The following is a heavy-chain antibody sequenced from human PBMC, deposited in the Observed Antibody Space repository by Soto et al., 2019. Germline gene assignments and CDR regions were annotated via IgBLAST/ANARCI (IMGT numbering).Heavy chain of an antibody. CDR1: NGSINRGGYY. CDR2: MSYSGST. J-gene: IGHJ5*02. D-gene: IGHD6-6*01. CDR3: ARARVISSRNWFDP. Sequence: TLSLTCTISNGSINRGGYYWSWIRQHPGKGLEWVGYMSYSGSTYYSPSLKSRVTISVDTSKTQLSLKLSSVTAADTAIYFCARARVISSRNWFDPWGQGTLVTVSS. V-gene: IGHV4-31*03.